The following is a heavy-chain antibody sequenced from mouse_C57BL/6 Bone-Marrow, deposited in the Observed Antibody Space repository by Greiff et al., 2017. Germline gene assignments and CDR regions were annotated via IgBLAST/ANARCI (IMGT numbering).Heavy chain of an antibody. V-gene: IGHV1-81*01. J-gene: IGHJ2*01. CDR3: AIYDYDDGDYFDY. CDR1: GYTFTSYG. D-gene: IGHD2-4*01. Sequence: VKLMESGAELARPGASVKLSCKASGYTFTSYGISWVKQRTGQGLEWIGEIYPRSGNTYYNEKFKGKATLTADKSSSTAYMELRSLTSEDSAVYCCAIYDYDDGDYFDYWGQGTTLTVSS. CDR2: IYPRSGNT.